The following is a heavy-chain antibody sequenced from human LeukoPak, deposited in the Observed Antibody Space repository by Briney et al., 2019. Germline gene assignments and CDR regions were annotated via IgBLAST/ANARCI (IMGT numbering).Heavy chain of an antibody. Sequence: GGSLPLLCATSVYTSSLLGLSWVRQAPGKGLEWVANIKQDGSDKYYVDSVKGRFTLSRDNAKNTLFLQMNSLRAEDTAVYYCGRDFFDKWGQGTLVTVSS. CDR2: IKQDGSDK. CDR3: GRDFFDK. J-gene: IGHJ4*02. V-gene: IGHV3-7*04. CDR1: VYTSSLLG.